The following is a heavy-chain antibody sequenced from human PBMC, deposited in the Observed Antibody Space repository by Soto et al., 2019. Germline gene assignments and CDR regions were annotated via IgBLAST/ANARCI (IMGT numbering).Heavy chain of an antibody. D-gene: IGHD2-15*01. J-gene: IGHJ4*02. Sequence: SETLSLTCTVSGGSISSGGYYWSWIRQHPGKGLEWIGYIYYSGSTYYNPSLKSRVTISVDTSKNQFSLKLSSVTAADTAVYYCARGLYGGCPFGYWGQGTLVTVSS. V-gene: IGHV4-31*03. CDR3: ARGLYGGCPFGY. CDR2: IYYSGST. CDR1: GGSISSGGYY.